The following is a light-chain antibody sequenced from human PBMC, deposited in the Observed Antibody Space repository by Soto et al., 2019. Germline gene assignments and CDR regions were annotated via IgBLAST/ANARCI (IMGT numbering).Light chain of an antibody. CDR1: QSVLNSSNNKNN. J-gene: IGKJ3*01. Sequence: DIVLTQSPDSLAVSLGERATINCRSSQSVLNSSNNKNNLAWYQHKPGQPPKLLISWASTRESGVPDRFSGSGSATDFSLTNSSVQADDVAVYFCQQYYSIPRTFGPGTKVEIK. V-gene: IGKV4-1*01. CDR3: QQYYSIPRT. CDR2: WAS.